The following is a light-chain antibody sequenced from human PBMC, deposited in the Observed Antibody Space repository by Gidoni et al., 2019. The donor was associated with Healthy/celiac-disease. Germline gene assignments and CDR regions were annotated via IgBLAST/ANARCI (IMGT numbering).Light chain of an antibody. Sequence: EIVFTQSPATLSLSPGERATLSCRASQSVSSYLAWYQQKPGQAPRLLIYDASNRATGIPARLSGSGYGTDFTLTISSLEPEDFAVYYCQQRSNWPPLFTFGPGTKVDIK. CDR1: QSVSSY. CDR2: DAS. V-gene: IGKV3-11*01. CDR3: QQRSNWPPLFT. J-gene: IGKJ3*01.